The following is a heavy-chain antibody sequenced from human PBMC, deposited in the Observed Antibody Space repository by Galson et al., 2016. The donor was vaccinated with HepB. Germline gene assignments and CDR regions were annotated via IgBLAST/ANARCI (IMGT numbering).Heavy chain of an antibody. CDR3: ARGPHDYGGNQGYYYYGMDV. D-gene: IGHD4-23*01. Sequence: SVKVSCKASGYTFTSYGISWVRQAPGQGLEWMGWTSAYNGNTNYAQKLQGRVTMTTDTSTSTAYMELRSLRSDDTAVYYCARGPHDYGGNQGYYYYGMDVWGQGTTVTVSS. J-gene: IGHJ6*02. CDR1: GYTFTSYG. CDR2: TSAYNGNT. V-gene: IGHV1-18*01.